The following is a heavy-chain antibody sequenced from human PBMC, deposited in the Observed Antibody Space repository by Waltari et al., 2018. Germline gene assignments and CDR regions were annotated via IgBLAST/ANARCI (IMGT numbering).Heavy chain of an antibody. V-gene: IGHV3-48*04. Sequence: EVQLVESGGGLVQPGGSLSLPCVASGFTFSKYSINWVRQVPGKGLEWVSNIISSSSSKEYADSVEGRFTVSRDNAKNTLYLQMNNLRAEDTAVYYCTRGAFDSWGQGTLVTVSS. J-gene: IGHJ4*02. CDR3: TRGAFDS. CDR1: GFTFSKYS. CDR2: IISSSSSK.